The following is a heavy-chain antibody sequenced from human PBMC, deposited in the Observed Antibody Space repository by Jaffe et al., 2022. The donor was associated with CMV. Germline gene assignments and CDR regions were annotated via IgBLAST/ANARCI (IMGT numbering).Heavy chain of an antibody. CDR1: GFSLSTSGMC. J-gene: IGHJ4*02. CDR3: ARSYYDSSGYHNYFDY. V-gene: IGHV2-70*01. CDR2: IDWDDDK. Sequence: QVTLRESGPALVKPTQTLTLTCTFSGFSLSTSGMCVSWIRQPPGKALEWLALIDWDDDKYYSTSLKTRLTISKDTSKNQVVLTMTNMDPVDTATYYCARSYYDSSGYHNYFDYWGQGTLVTVSS. D-gene: IGHD3-22*01.